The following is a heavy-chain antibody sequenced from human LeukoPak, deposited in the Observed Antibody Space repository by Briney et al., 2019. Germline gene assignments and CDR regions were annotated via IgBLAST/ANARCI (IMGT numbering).Heavy chain of an antibody. CDR3: ARLPLIATTRGEFDP. J-gene: IGHJ5*02. Sequence: SETLSLTCTVSGGSISSGGYYWSWIRQHPGKGLEWIGYIYYSGSTYYNPSLKSRVTISVDTSKNQFSLYLSSVTAADTAVYYCARLPLIATTRGEFDPWGQGTLVTVSS. CDR2: IYYSGST. CDR1: GGSISSGGYY. D-gene: IGHD1/OR15-1a*01. V-gene: IGHV4-31*03.